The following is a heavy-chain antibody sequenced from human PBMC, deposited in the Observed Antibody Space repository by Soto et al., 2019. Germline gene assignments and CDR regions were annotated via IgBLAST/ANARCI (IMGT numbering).Heavy chain of an antibody. Sequence: SETLSLTCTVSGGSISSCNWWSWVRQPPGKGLEWIGEIYHSGSTNYNPSLKSRVTISVDKSKNQFSLKLSSVTAADTAVYYCASYYYDSSGYYANWFDPWGQGTLVTSPQ. V-gene: IGHV4-4*02. CDR3: ASYYYDSSGYYANWFDP. D-gene: IGHD3-22*01. J-gene: IGHJ5*02. CDR1: GGSISSCNW. CDR2: IYHSGST.